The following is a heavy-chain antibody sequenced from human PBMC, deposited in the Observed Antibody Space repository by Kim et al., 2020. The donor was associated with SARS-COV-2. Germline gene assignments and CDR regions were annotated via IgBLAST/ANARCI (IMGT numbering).Heavy chain of an antibody. CDR2: ISAYNGNT. CDR1: GYTFTSYG. Sequence: ASVKVSCKASGYTFTSYGISWVRQAPGQGLEWMGWISAYNGNTNYAQKLQGRVTMTTDTSTSTAYMELRSLRSDDTAVYYCARVGRWDCSSTSCYFDYWGQGTLVTVSS. V-gene: IGHV1-18*01. D-gene: IGHD2-2*01. J-gene: IGHJ4*02. CDR3: ARVGRWDCSSTSCYFDY.